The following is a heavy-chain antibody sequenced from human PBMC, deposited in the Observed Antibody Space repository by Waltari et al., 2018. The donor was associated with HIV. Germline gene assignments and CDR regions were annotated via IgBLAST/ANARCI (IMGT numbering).Heavy chain of an antibody. V-gene: IGHV3-30*01. Sequence: QVQLVESGGGVVQPGGSLRLSCTASGFTFRAYAMHWVRQVPGKGVDGVAVLSSDGNERYYVDSVKDRFTVYRDNSKNTLYLQMTSLTTDDTAMFYCARSASGNYYQDPADTWGQGTLVSVFS. CDR3: ARSASGNYYQDPADT. J-gene: IGHJ5*02. D-gene: IGHD3-10*01. CDR2: LSSDGNER. CDR1: GFTFRAYA.